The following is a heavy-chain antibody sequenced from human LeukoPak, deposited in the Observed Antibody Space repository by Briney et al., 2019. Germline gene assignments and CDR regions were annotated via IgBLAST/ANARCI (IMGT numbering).Heavy chain of an antibody. D-gene: IGHD6-19*01. J-gene: IGHJ6*02. CDR3: AKRVGYSSGWYVSYYGMDV. CDR1: GFTFSSYA. Sequence: GGSLRLSCAASGFTFSSYAMSWVRQAPGKGLEWVSAISGSGGSTYYADSVKGWFTISRDNSKNTLYLQMNSLRAEDTAVYYCAKRVGYSSGWYVSYYGMDVWGQGTTVTVSS. V-gene: IGHV3-23*01. CDR2: ISGSGGST.